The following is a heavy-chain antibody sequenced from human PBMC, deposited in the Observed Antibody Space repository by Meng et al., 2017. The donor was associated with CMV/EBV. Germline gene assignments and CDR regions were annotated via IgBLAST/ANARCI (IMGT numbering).Heavy chain of an antibody. CDR3: ASLMGHIVVQGAFDI. D-gene: IGHD2-2*01. CDR1: GFTFSSYG. J-gene: IGHJ3*02. CDR2: IRYDGSNK. V-gene: IGHV3-30*02. Sequence: GESLKISCAASGFTFSSYGMHWVRQAPGKGLEWVAFIRYDGSNKYYADSVKGRFTISRDNSKNTLYLQMNSLRAEDTAVYYCASLMGHIVVQGAFDIWGQGTMVTVSS.